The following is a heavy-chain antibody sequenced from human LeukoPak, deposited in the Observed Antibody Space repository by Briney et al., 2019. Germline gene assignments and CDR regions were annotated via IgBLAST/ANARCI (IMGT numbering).Heavy chain of an antibody. Sequence: PGGSLRLSCAASGFTFSSYAMSWVRQAPGRGLEWVSAISGSGGSTYYADSVKGRFTISRDNSKKTLFLPMNSLRAEDTAVYYCAKEPGEGAGSYYNYWGQGTLVTVSS. V-gene: IGHV3-23*01. CDR3: AKEPGEGAGSYYNY. CDR1: GFTFSSYA. CDR2: ISGSGGST. J-gene: IGHJ4*02. D-gene: IGHD3-10*01.